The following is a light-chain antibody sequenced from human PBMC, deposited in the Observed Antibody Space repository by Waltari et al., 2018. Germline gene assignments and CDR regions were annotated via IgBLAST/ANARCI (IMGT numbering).Light chain of an antibody. CDR3: LQSSQWPYA. V-gene: IGKV2-30*02. Sequence: DVVMTQSPLSLAVTLGQPASISCWSSHSLVQSDGNTFLNWFHQRPCQSPRRLIYKVSNRESGVPDRFSGSGSGTDFTLKISRVEAEDVGIYYCLQSSQWPYAFGQGTKLEIK. CDR1: HSLVQSDGNTF. J-gene: IGKJ2*01. CDR2: KVS.